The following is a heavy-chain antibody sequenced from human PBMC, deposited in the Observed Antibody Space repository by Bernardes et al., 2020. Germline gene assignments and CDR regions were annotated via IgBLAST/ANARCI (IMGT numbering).Heavy chain of an antibody. CDR2: ISSSSSYI. CDR3: ARYSYCSSTSCYYYYMDV. D-gene: IGHD2-2*01. Sequence: GGSLRLSCAASGFTFSSYSMNWVRQAPGKGLEWVSSISSSSSYIYYADSVKGRFTISRDNAKNSLYLQMNSLRAEDTAVYYCARYSYCSSTSCYYYYMDVWGKGTTVTVSS. V-gene: IGHV3-21*01. CDR1: GFTFSSYS. J-gene: IGHJ6*03.